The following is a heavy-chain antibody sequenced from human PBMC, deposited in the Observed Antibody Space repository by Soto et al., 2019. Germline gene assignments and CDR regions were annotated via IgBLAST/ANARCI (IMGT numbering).Heavy chain of an antibody. J-gene: IGHJ1*01. D-gene: IGHD6-19*01. CDR2: INWNGGST. CDR3: ARWRYSSGFADFQH. CDR1: GFTFDDYG. Sequence: GGSLRLSCAASGFTFDDYGMSWVRQAPGKGLEWVSGINWNGGSTGYADSVKGRFTISRDNAKNSLYLQMNSLRAEDTALYHCARWRYSSGFADFQHWGQGTLVTVSS. V-gene: IGHV3-20*01.